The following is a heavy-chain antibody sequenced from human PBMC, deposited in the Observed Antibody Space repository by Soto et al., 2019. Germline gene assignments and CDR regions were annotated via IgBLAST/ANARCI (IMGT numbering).Heavy chain of an antibody. CDR2: ISGSGGST. J-gene: IGHJ6*02. CDR1: GFTFSSYA. D-gene: IGHD2-8*01. CDR3: AKDQENCTNGVCPDYYGMDV. V-gene: IGHV3-23*01. Sequence: GGSLRLSCAASGFTFSSYAMSWVRQAPGKGLEWVSAISGSGGSTYYADSVKGRFTISRDNSKNTLYLQMNSLRAEDTAVYYCAKDQENCTNGVCPDYYGMDVWGQGTTVTV.